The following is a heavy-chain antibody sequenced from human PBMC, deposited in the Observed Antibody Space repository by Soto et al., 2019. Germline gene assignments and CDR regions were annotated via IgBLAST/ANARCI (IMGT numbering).Heavy chain of an antibody. V-gene: IGHV3-33*01. D-gene: IGHD1-7*01. CDR3: ARDGIGGTFFRGFCDY. J-gene: IGHJ4*02. CDR2: IWYDGSNK. Sequence: QKYLVESGGGVVQPGGSLRLSCVASGSIFSGYGMHWVRQAPGKGLEWVAVIWYDGSNKYYADSVKGRFTISRDNSKNKLYLKMYSLRGEDTVVYYCARDGIGGTFFRGFCDYWGQGTLVTVSS. CDR1: GSIFSGYG.